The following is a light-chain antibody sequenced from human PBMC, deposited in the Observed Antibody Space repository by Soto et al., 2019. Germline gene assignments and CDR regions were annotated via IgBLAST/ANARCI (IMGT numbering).Light chain of an antibody. J-gene: IGKJ1*01. CDR2: GAS. V-gene: IGKV3-15*01. CDR1: QSVRTK. Sequence: EMVMTHSPATLSVSLRERATLSCRASQSVRTKLVWYQQKPGQAPRLLIYGASTRATGIPARFSGSGSGTEFTLTISNLQSEDFAVYYCQQHDQGWTFGQGTKVEIK. CDR3: QQHDQGWT.